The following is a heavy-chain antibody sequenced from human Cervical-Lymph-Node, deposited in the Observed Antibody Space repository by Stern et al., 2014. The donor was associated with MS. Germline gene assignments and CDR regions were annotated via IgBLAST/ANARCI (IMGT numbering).Heavy chain of an antibody. CDR2: IIPIFGTT. J-gene: IGHJ5*02. CDR3: ASGGVTAYCSGSGCYGWFDP. CDR1: GGT. Sequence: MQLVQSGAEVKKPESSVKVSCRASGGTISWVRQAPGQGLEWMGWIIPIFGTTHYAQKFRGRVTITADESTSTVYMELTNLRSEDTAVYYCASGGVTAYCSGSGCYGWFDPWGQGTLVTVSA. D-gene: IGHD2-15*01. V-gene: IGHV1-69*01.